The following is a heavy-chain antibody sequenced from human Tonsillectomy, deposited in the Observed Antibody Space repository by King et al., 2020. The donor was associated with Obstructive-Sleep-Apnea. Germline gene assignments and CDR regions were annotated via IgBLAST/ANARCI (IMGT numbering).Heavy chain of an antibody. CDR1: GYTFTIYD. D-gene: IGHD1-26*01. J-gene: IGHJ4*02. CDR3: ARGGIVGASVGYYDY. V-gene: IGHV1-18*01. CDR2: SSVYNGDT. Sequence: VQLVQSGAEVKRPGASVKVSCKASGYTFTIYDITWVRQAPGQGLEGMGWSSVYNGDTNYAQKLQGRVTMTTDTSTSTAYMELRSLRYDDTAVYYCARGGIVGASVGYYDYWGQGTLVTVSS.